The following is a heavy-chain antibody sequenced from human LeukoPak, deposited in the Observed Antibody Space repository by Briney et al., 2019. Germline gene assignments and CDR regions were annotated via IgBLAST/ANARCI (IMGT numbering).Heavy chain of an antibody. CDR3: ARLDYDSSGYYYGFDP. CDR2: ISSRGSTI. D-gene: IGHD3-22*01. CDR1: GFTFSSYE. Sequence: GGSLRLSCAASGFTFSSYEMNWVRQAPGKGLEWGSYISSRGSTIYYEDSVKGRFTISRDNAKNSLYLPMNSLRAEDTAVYYCARLDYDSSGYYYGFDPWGQGTLVTVSS. V-gene: IGHV3-48*03. J-gene: IGHJ5*02.